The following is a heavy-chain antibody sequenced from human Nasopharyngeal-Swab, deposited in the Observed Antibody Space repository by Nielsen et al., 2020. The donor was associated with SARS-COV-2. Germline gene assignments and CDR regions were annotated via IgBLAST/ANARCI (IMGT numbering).Heavy chain of an antibody. Sequence: SETLSLTCTVSGGSISSYYWSWIRQPPGKGLEWIGYIYYSGSTNYNPSLKSRVTISVDTSKNQFSLKLSSVTAADTAVYYCARVGCSSTSCYHAFDIWGQGTMVTVSS. D-gene: IGHD2-2*01. CDR3: ARVGCSSTSCYHAFDI. CDR2: IYYSGST. J-gene: IGHJ3*02. CDR1: GGSISSYY. V-gene: IGHV4-59*01.